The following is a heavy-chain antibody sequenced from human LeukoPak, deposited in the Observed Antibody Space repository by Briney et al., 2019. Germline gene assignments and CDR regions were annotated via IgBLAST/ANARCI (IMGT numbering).Heavy chain of an antibody. D-gene: IGHD6-19*01. CDR3: ARSGSVAVYWYFDL. V-gene: IGHV4-34*01. CDR2: INHSGST. Sequence: GSLRLSCAASGFTFSDYYMSWIRQPPGKGLEWIGEINHSGSTNYNPSLKSRVTISVDTSKNQFSLKLSSVTAADTAMYYCARSGSVAVYWYFDLWGCGTLVSVSS. CDR1: GFTFSDYY. J-gene: IGHJ2*01.